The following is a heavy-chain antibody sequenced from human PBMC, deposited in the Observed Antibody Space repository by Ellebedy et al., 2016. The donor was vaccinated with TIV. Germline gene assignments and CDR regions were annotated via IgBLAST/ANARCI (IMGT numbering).Heavy chain of an antibody. CDR3: ARAIGAGDGT. CDR2: IKEDGSTK. V-gene: IGHV3-7*01. Sequence: GESLKISCVASGFTLSTYWMHWVRQAPGKGLEWVANIKEDGSTKYYVDSVKGRFTISRDNAKNSLCLQMNSLRAEDTAVYYCARAIGAGDGTWGQGALVTVSS. J-gene: IGHJ5*02. CDR1: GFTLSTYW. D-gene: IGHD2-15*01.